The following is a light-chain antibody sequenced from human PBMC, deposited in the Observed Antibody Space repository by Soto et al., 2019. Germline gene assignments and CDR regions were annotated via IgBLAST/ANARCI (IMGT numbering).Light chain of an antibody. Sequence: EIVLTQSPGTLSLSPGERATLSCRATESVNNYLAWYQQRPGQAPKLLIYGASYRATNIPDRFSGSGSGTDFTLNISRLEPEDFAVYYCQQYGSSLPHTFGQGTRLDIK. CDR3: QQYGSSLPHT. CDR2: GAS. CDR1: ESVNNY. J-gene: IGKJ2*01. V-gene: IGKV3-20*01.